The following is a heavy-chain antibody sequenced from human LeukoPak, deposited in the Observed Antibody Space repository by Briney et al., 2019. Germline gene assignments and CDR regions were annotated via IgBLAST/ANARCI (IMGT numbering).Heavy chain of an antibody. D-gene: IGHD4/OR15-4a*01. V-gene: IGHV3-64*05. Sequence: PGGSLRLSCSASGFTFSSYAMYWVRQAPGKGLEYVSAITSDGLTTHYADSVKGRITISRDNSRNTLYVHMSSLRAEDTAVYYCVKESGFMVAPNSAFDIWGQGTMVTVSS. CDR3: VKESGFMVAPNSAFDI. CDR1: GFTFSSYA. CDR2: ITSDGLTT. J-gene: IGHJ3*02.